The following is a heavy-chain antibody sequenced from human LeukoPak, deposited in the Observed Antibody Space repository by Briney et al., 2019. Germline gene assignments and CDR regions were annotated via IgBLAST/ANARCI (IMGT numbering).Heavy chain of an antibody. V-gene: IGHV3-7*03. CDR3: ARPRTVTTRFAPIDY. J-gene: IGHJ4*02. CDR1: GFTFSSYW. Sequence: PGGSLRLSCAASGFTFSSYWMTWVRQAPGKELEWVANIKQDGSEKYYVDSVKGRFTISRDNANNSLCLQMNSLRAEDTAVYYCARPRTVTTRFAPIDYWGQGTLVTVSS. CDR2: IKQDGSEK. D-gene: IGHD4-17*01.